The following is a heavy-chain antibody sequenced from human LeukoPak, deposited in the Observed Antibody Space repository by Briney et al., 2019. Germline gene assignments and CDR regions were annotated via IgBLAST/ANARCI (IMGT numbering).Heavy chain of an antibody. CDR3: ARGNPFGVWLDP. CDR1: GFTVSSNY. CDR2: IYGGGTT. Sequence: PGGSLRLSCAASGFTVSSNYMSWVRQTPGKGLEWVSVIYGGGTTYYADSVKGRFTISRDNSKNTLYLQMNNLRVEDTAVYFCARGNPFGVWLDPSGQGTPVTVS. D-gene: IGHD3-3*01. J-gene: IGHJ5*02. V-gene: IGHV3-66*01.